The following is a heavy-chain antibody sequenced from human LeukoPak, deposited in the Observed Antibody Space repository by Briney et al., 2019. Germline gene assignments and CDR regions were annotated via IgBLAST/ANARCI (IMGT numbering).Heavy chain of an antibody. J-gene: IGHJ4*02. Sequence: GGSLRLSCTASGFAFSNFPMSWVRQAPGKGLEWVSIVSDSGGNTYNADSVKGRFTISRDNSKNTLYLQMNSLRAEDTAVYYCANPRTHTATDYWGQGTLVTVSS. CDR2: VSDSGGNT. V-gene: IGHV3-23*01. D-gene: IGHD5-18*01. CDR1: GFAFSNFP. CDR3: ANPRTHTATDY.